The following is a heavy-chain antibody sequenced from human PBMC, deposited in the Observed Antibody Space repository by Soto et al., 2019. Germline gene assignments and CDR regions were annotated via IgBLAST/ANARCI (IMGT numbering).Heavy chain of an antibody. CDR3: ATGLTGHTAFDY. D-gene: IGHD3-9*01. J-gene: IGHJ4*02. CDR1: GYTITELS. CDR2: FDPEDGET. V-gene: IGHV1-24*01. Sequence: ASVKVSCKLSGYTITELSMHWVRQVPGKGLEWMGGFDPEDGETIYAQKFQGRVTMTEDTSTDTAYMELSSMRSEDTAVYYCATGLTGHTAFDYWGQGTLVTVSS.